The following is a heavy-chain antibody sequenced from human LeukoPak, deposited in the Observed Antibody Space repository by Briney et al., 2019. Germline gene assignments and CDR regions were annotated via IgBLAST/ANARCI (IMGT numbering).Heavy chain of an antibody. CDR1: GGSISSYY. Sequence: SETLSLTCTVSGGSISSYYWSWIRQPPGKGLEWIGYIYYSGSTNYNPSLKSRVTISVDTSKIQFSLKLSSVTAADTAVYYCAKFSTVRGAEDVWGQGTTVIVSS. CDR3: AKFSTVRGAEDV. V-gene: IGHV4-59*08. D-gene: IGHD3-10*01. J-gene: IGHJ6*02. CDR2: IYYSGST.